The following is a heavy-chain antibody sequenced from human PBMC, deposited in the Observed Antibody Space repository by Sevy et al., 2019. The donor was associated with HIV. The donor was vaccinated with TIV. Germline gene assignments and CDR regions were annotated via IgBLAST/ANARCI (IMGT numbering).Heavy chain of an antibody. CDR2: IYYSGST. V-gene: IGHV4-39*01. D-gene: IGHD3-10*01. CDR1: GGSISSSSYY. CDR3: ASNLWFGESSWFDP. J-gene: IGHJ5*02. Sequence: SETLSLTCTVSGGSISSSSYYWGWIRQPPGKGLEWIGSIYYSGSTYYNPSLKSRVTISVDTSKNQFSLRLSSVTAADTAVYYCASNLWFGESSWFDPWGQGTLVTVSS.